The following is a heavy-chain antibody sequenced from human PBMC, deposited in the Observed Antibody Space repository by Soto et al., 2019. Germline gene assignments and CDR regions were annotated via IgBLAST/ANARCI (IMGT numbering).Heavy chain of an antibody. CDR2: IDPSDSYT. D-gene: IGHD3-3*01. CDR1: VYSFTSYW. J-gene: IGHJ6*02. V-gene: IGHV5-10-1*01. CDR3: ARQPGGGYDFWSGIPPYYYGMDV. Sequence: PGESLKISCKGSVYSFTSYWISWVRQMPGKGLEWMGRIDPSDSYTNYSPSFQGHVTISADKSISTAYLQWSSLKASDTAMYYCARQPGGGYDFWSGIPPYYYGMDVWGQGTTVTVSS.